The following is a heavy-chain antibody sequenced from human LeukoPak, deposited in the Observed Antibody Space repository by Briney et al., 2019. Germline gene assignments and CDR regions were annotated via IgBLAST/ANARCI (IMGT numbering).Heavy chain of an antibody. J-gene: IGHJ4*02. D-gene: IGHD6-13*01. CDR2: INPNSGGT. Sequence: GASVKVSCKASGYSFTGYYMHWVRQAPGQGLEWMGWINPNSGGTNYAQKFQGRVTMTRDTSITTAYMELSSLRSDDTAMYYCARDQIAATDDFDYWGQGTLVAVSS. V-gene: IGHV1-2*02. CDR3: ARDQIAATDDFDY. CDR1: GYSFTGYY.